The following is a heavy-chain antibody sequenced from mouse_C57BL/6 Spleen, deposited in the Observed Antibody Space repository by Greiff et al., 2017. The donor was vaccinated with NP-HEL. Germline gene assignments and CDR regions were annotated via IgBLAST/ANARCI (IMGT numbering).Heavy chain of an antibody. V-gene: IGHV1-47*01. CDR2: FHPYNDDT. D-gene: IGHD2-4*01. CDR3: ERRSSYYDYDAWFAY. J-gene: IGHJ3*01. Sequence: QVQLQQSGAELVKPGASVKMSCKASGYTFTTYPIEWMKQNHGKSLEWIGNFHPYNDDTKYNEKFKGKATLTVEKSSSTVYLELSRLTSDDSAVYYCERRSSYYDYDAWFAYWGQGTLVTVSA. CDR1: GYTFTTYP.